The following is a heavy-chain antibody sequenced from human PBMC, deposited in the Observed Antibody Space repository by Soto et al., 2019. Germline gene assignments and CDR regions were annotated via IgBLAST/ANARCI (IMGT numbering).Heavy chain of an antibody. Sequence: QVQLVQSGAEVKKPGASVKVSCKASGYTFTSYGISWVRQAPGQGLEWMGWISAYNGNTNYAQKLQGRVTMTTDTSTSTAYIDLRSLRSDDTAVYYCARDPISTSSPPNYYYGMDVWGQGTTVTVSS. J-gene: IGHJ6*02. V-gene: IGHV1-18*01. D-gene: IGHD2-2*01. CDR3: ARDPISTSSPPNYYYGMDV. CDR2: ISAYNGNT. CDR1: GYTFTSYG.